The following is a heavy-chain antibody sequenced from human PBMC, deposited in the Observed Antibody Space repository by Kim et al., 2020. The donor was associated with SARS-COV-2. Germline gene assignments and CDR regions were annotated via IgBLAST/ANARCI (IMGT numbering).Heavy chain of an antibody. J-gene: IGHJ6*02. Sequence: KGRFTISRDNAKNSLYLQMNSLRAEDTAVYYCAHIAVAGTHPYYYYGMDVWGQGTTVTVSS. D-gene: IGHD6-19*01. CDR3: AHIAVAGTHPYYYYGMDV. V-gene: IGHV3-11*06.